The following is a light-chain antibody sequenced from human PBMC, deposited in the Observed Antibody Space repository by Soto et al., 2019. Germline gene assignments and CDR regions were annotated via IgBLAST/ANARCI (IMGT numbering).Light chain of an antibody. CDR1: SSDISRFNH. V-gene: IGLV2-14*03. CDR3: CSYTTRDTLV. CDR2: EVS. J-gene: IGLJ1*01. Sequence: QSVLTQPASVSGSPGQSITISCTGTSSDISRFNHVSWYRQHTGRAPQLIIYEVSNRPSGLSNRFSGSKSGNTASLTISGLQAEDEVDYYCCSYTTRDTLVFGSGTKVTVL.